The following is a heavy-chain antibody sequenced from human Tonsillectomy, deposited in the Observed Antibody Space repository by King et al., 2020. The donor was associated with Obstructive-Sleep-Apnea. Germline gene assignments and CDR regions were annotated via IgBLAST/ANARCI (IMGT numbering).Heavy chain of an antibody. CDR3: AREITVTTVDDY. V-gene: IGHV3-30*04. CDR1: GFTFSSYA. CDR2: ISYDGSNK. D-gene: IGHD4-17*01. J-gene: IGHJ4*02. Sequence: VQLVESGGGVVQPGRSLRLSCAASGFTFSSYAMHWVRQAPGKGLEWGAVISYDGSNKYYADSVKGRFTISRDNSKNTLYLQMNSLRAEDTAVYYCAREITVTTVDDYWGQGTLVTVSS.